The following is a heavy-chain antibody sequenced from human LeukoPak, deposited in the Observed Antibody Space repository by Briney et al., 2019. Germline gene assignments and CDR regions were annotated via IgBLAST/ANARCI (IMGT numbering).Heavy chain of an antibody. CDR3: ARGPRNAFDI. CDR2: IYHSGSP. V-gene: IGHV4-4*02. J-gene: IGHJ3*02. Sequence: SETLSLTCAVSGGSISSSYWWTWVRQPPGKGLQWIGEIYHSGSPNYNPSLKSRVTIAVDKSENQLSLQLSSVAAADTAVYYCARGPRNAFDIWGQGTMVTVSS. CDR1: GGSISSSYW.